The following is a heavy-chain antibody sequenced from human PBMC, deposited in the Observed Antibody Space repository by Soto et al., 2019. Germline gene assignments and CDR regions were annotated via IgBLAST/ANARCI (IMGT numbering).Heavy chain of an antibody. CDR3: ARALGVTIFGVVTPPPYYYYYYMDV. CDR1: GGTFSSYA. V-gene: IGHV1-69*13. D-gene: IGHD3-3*01. Sequence: ASVKVSCKASGGTFSSYAISWVRQAPGQGLVWMGGIIPIFGTANYAQKFQGRVTITADESTSTAYMELSSLRSEDTAVYYCARALGVTIFGVVTPPPYYYYYYMDVWGKGTTVTVSS. CDR2: IIPIFGTA. J-gene: IGHJ6*03.